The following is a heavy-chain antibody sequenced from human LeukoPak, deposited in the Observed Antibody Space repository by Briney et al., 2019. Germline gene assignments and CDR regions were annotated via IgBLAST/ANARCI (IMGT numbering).Heavy chain of an antibody. J-gene: IGHJ4*02. CDR2: IYYSGST. D-gene: IGHD3-22*01. Sequence: PSETLSLTCTVSGGSISSYYWSWIRQPPGKGLEWIGYIYYSGSTNYNPSLKSRVTISVDTSKNQFSLKLSSVTAADTAVYYCARATHGGGWGYYDYWGQGTLVTVSS. CDR3: ARATHGGGWGYYDY. V-gene: IGHV4-59*01. CDR1: GGSISSYY.